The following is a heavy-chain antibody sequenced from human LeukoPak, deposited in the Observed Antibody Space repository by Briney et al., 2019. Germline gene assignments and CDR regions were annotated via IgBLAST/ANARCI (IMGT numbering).Heavy chain of an antibody. CDR1: GASISSGGYS. V-gene: IGHV4-30-2*01. Sequence: SETLSLTCAVSGASISSGGYSWSWIRQPPGKGLEWIGYIYHSGSTYYSPSLASRITISVDTSKNQFSLKLSSVPAADTAVYYCASPRGGGSSKYYFDYWGQGTLVTVSS. CDR3: ASPRGGGSSKYYFDY. CDR2: IYHSGST. J-gene: IGHJ4*02. D-gene: IGHD1-26*01.